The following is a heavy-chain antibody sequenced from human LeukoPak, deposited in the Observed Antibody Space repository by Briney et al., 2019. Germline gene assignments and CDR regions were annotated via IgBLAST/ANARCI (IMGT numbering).Heavy chain of an antibody. CDR2: TAGSGISK. V-gene: IGHV3-23*01. J-gene: IGHJ4*02. Sequence: GGSLRLSRVASGFTFNNYAMSWVRQAPGRGLEWASSTAGSGISKDYADSVKGRFTISKDKSKNTLYLQMDNLRAEDTGVYFCARLPTFYYDSSGYHYDYWGQGTLVTVSS. CDR1: GFTFNNYA. D-gene: IGHD3-22*01. CDR3: ARLPTFYYDSSGYHYDY.